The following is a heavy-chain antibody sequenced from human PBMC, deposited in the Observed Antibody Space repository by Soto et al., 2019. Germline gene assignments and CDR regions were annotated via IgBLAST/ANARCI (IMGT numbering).Heavy chain of an antibody. D-gene: IGHD2-2*01. CDR3: VKDTLGGMTPVCMPGPD. V-gene: IGHV3-30*18. CDR2: ISNDVRNI. Sequence: VQLVESGGGVVQPGRSLRLSCAASGLTFSTYGFHWVRQAPGKGLEWVAVISNDVRNIHYAESVEGPFTISRDNSKNELYLQMNSLTPHDTAVYYCVKDTLGGMTPVCMPGPDLGQGTLVTVSS. CDR1: GLTFSTYG. J-gene: IGHJ4*02.